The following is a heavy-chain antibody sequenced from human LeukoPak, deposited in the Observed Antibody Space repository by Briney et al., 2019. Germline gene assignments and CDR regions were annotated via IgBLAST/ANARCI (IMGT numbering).Heavy chain of an antibody. CDR2: IKTDGSSA. V-gene: IGHV3-74*01. CDR3: AREGETWGILI. CDR1: GFTFSSYW. Sequence: GGSLRLSCAASGFTFSSYWMHWVRQVPGKGLAWVSRIKTDGSSAHYADSVRGRFTISRDNAKSTLFLQMNSLRDEDTAVYYCAREGETWGILIWGQGTMVTVSS. J-gene: IGHJ3*02. D-gene: IGHD7-27*01.